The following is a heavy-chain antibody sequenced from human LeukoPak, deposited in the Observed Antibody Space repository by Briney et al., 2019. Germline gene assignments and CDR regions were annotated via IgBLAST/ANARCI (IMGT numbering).Heavy chain of an antibody. J-gene: IGHJ4*02. CDR2: INHSGST. Sequence: SETLSLSCAVYGGSFSGYYWCWIRQPPEKGLEWIGEINHSGSTNYNPSLKSRVTISVDTSKNQFSLKLSSVTAADTAVYYCASSSGYSKTDYWGQGTLVTVSS. D-gene: IGHD3-22*01. CDR3: ASSSGYSKTDY. CDR1: GGSFSGYY. V-gene: IGHV4-34*01.